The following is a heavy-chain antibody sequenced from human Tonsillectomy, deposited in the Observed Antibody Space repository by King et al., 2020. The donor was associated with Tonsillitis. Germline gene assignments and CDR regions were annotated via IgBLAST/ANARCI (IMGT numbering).Heavy chain of an antibody. D-gene: IGHD3-3*01. V-gene: IGHV3-9*01. CDR3: AKVPKKGGDFWSGYYYFDY. Sequence: VQLVESGGGLVQPGRSLRLSCAASGFTFDDYAMHWVRQAPGKGLEWVSGISWNGGSIGYADSVKGRFTISRDNAKNSLYLQMNSLRAEDTALYYCAKVPKKGGDFWSGYYYFDYWGQGTLVTVSS. CDR2: ISWNGGSI. J-gene: IGHJ4*02. CDR1: GFTFDDYA.